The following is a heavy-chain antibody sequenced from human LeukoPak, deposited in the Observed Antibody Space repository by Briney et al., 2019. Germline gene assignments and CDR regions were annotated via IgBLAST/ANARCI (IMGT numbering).Heavy chain of an antibody. CDR1: GHAFTNYV. CDR3: ARELPVWGSYRYFGY. D-gene: IGHD3-16*02. J-gene: IGHJ4*02. Sequence: ASVKVSCKASGHAFTNYVISWVRQAPGQGLEWMGWISPYNGNTDYAEKLQDRVTMTADTSTSTVYMELQSLRSDDTAVYYCARELPVWGSYRYFGYWGQGTVVTVSS. CDR2: ISPYNGNT. V-gene: IGHV1-18*01.